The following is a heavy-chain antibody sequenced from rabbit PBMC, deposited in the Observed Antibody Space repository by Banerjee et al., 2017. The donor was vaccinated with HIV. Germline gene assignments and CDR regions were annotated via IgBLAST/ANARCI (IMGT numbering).Heavy chain of an antibody. CDR1: GFSFSSGYY. D-gene: IGHD4-1*01. J-gene: IGHJ3*01. V-gene: IGHV1S40*01. CDR2: INTGSSGTT. Sequence: QSLEESGGDLVKPGASLTLTCTASGFSFSSGYYMCWVHQAPGKGLEWIGCINTGSSGTTYYASWAKGRFTISKTSSTTVTLQLNSLTAADTATYFCARGSDWGTRLDLWGPGTLVTVS. CDR3: ARGSDWGTRLDL.